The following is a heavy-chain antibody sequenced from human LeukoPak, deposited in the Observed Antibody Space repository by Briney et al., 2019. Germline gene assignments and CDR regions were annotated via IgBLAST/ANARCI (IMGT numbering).Heavy chain of an antibody. D-gene: IGHD6-13*01. CDR3: ARLRIAAAWSPDYFDY. CDR2: IYYSGST. V-gene: IGHV4-59*08. Sequence: SETLSLTCTVSGGSISGYYWSWIRQPPGKGLEWIAYIYYSGSTNYNPSLKSRVTTSVDTSKNQFSLKLSSVTAADTAMYYCARLRIAAAWSPDYFDYWGQGTLVTVSS. CDR1: GGSISGYY. J-gene: IGHJ4*02.